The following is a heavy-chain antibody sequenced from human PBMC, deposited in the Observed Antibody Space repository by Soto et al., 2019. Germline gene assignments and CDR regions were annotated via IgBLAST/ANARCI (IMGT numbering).Heavy chain of an antibody. CDR3: ARESGDNWTYEAH. V-gene: IGHV4-4*07. D-gene: IGHD1-7*01. Sequence: QVQLQESGPGLVKPSETLSLTCTVSGASISDYSWSWIRQPAGKGLEWMGRISSTGNIHYNPSFRSRFTMAIDTSRDQFSLRLTSVTAAYTAVYYCARESGDNWTYEAHWGHGTQVIGSS. CDR2: ISSTGNI. CDR1: GASISDYS. J-gene: IGHJ1*01.